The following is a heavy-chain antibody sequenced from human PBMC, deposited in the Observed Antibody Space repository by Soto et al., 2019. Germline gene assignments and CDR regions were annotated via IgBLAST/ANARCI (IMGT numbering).Heavy chain of an antibody. V-gene: IGHV4-31*03. CDR2: IYYSGST. CDR3: ASERIAEVRGVKYGMDV. Sequence: SETLSLTCTVSGGSISSGGYYCSWIRQHPGKGLEWIGYIYYSGSTYYNPSLKSRVTISVDTSKNQFSLKLSSVTAADTAVYYCASERIAEVRGVKYGMDVWGQGTTVTVSS. D-gene: IGHD3-10*01. CDR1: GGSISSGGYY. J-gene: IGHJ6*02.